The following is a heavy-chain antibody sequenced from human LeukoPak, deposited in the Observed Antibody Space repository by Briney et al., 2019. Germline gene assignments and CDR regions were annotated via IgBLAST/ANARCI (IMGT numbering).Heavy chain of an antibody. CDR2: IYYSGST. CDR1: GGSISSGGYY. D-gene: IGHD5-24*01. CDR3: ARGRSRDGYNYDY. Sequence: PSRTLSLTCTVSGGSISSGGYYWSWIRQHPGKGLEWIGYIYYSGSTYYNPSLKSRVTISVDTSKNQFPLKLSSVTAADTAVYYCARGRSRDGYNYDYWGQGTLVTVSS. V-gene: IGHV4-31*03. J-gene: IGHJ4*02.